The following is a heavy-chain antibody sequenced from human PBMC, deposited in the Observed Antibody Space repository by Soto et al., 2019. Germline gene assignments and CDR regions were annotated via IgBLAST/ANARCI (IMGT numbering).Heavy chain of an antibody. J-gene: IGHJ6*02. CDR3: ARHNYADDYYYYYGMDV. D-gene: IGHD4-4*01. V-gene: IGHV2-70*01. CDR1: GFSLSTSGMC. Sequence: GSGPTLVNPTQTLTLTCTFSGFSLSTSGMCVSWIRQPPGKALEWLALIDWDDDKYYSTSLKTRLTISEDTSKNQVVLTMTNMDPVDTATYYCARHNYADDYYYYYGMDVWGQGTTVTVSS. CDR2: IDWDDDK.